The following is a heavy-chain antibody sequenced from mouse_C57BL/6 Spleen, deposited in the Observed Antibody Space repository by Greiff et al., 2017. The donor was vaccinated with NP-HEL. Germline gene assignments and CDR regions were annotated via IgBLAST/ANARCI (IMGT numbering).Heavy chain of an antibody. CDR3: ASDITSVDY. Sequence: EVQLVESGGGLVKPGGSLKLSCAASGFTFSSYAMSWVRQTPEKRLEWVATISDGGSYTYYPDNVKGRFTISRDNAKNNLDLQMSHLKSEDTAMYYCASDITSVDYWSQGTTLTVSS. V-gene: IGHV5-4*01. J-gene: IGHJ2*01. CDR2: ISDGGSYT. CDR1: GFTFSSYA.